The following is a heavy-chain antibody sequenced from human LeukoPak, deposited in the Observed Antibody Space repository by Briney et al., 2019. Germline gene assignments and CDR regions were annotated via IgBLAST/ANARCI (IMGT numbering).Heavy chain of an antibody. CDR1: GGSIRSHY. Sequence: SETLSLTCTVSGGSIRSHYWSWIRQPPGKGLEWIGYIYFSGSTNYNPSLRSRVTISLDTSTNQFSLKVTSVTAADTAVCYCATMSGRYYAYFDYWGQGTLVTVSS. CDR3: ATMSGRYYAYFDY. J-gene: IGHJ4*02. CDR2: IYFSGST. V-gene: IGHV4-59*11. D-gene: IGHD1-26*01.